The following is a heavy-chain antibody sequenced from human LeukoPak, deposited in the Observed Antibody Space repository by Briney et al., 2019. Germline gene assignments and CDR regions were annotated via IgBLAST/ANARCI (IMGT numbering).Heavy chain of an antibody. Sequence: PGRSLRLSCTASGFIFGDYSMSWVRQAPGKGLEWVAFIRTKVYGGTTEYAASVKGRFTISRDDSESIAYLQMNSLKTEDTAVYCCARRGYRYGYLDYWGQGTLVTVSS. CDR1: GFIFGDYS. CDR2: IRTKVYGGTT. J-gene: IGHJ4*02. CDR3: ARRGYRYGYLDY. V-gene: IGHV3-49*04. D-gene: IGHD5-18*01.